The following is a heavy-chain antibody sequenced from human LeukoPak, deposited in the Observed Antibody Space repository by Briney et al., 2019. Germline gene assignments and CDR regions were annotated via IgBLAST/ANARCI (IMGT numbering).Heavy chain of an antibody. J-gene: IGHJ5*02. V-gene: IGHV3-30-3*01. D-gene: IGHD6-13*01. CDR2: ISYDGSNK. CDR1: GFTFSSYA. CDR3: ARPIAAAGKGFDP. Sequence: PGGSLRLSCAASGFTFSSYAMHWVRQAPGKGLEWVAVISYDGSNKYYADSVKGRFTISRDNSKNTLYLQMNSLRAEDAAVYYCARPIAAAGKGFDPWGQGTLVTVSS.